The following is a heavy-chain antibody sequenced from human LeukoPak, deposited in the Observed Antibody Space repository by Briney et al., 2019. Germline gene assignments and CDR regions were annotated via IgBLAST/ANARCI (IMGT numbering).Heavy chain of an antibody. CDR3: AKPSGSGVDY. CDR2: IRSDGYHT. V-gene: IGHV3-30*02. CDR1: GFTFSYYG. D-gene: IGHD1-26*01. Sequence: GGSLILSCAASGFTFSYYGMHWVRQAPGKGLEWVAFIRSDGYHTYYTDSVKGRFIITRDNFKNTLYLQMNSLRLEDMAVYYCAKPSGSGVDYWGRGTRVTVSS. J-gene: IGHJ4*02.